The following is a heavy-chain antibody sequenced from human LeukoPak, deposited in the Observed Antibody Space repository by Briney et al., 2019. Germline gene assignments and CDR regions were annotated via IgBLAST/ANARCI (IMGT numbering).Heavy chain of an antibody. D-gene: IGHD3-22*01. CDR3: ARTRGYYESSGFDY. J-gene: IGHJ4*02. Sequence: SETLSLTCTVSGGSISSYYWSWIRQPPGKGLEWIGHIYYTGSTNYNPSLKSRVTISVDTSKNQFSLKLSSVTAADTAVFYCARTRGYYESSGFDYWGQGTLVTVSS. CDR2: IYYTGST. CDR1: GGSISSYY. V-gene: IGHV4-59*01.